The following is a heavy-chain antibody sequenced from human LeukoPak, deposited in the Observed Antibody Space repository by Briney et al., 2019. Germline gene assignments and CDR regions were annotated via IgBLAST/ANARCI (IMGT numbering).Heavy chain of an antibody. CDR1: GFTFGKYW. V-gene: IGHV3-7*03. CDR2: IKRDGSEK. J-gene: IGHJ4*02. CDR3: ARLGPASSGWPESFDY. D-gene: IGHD6-19*01. Sequence: HPGGSLRLSCVASGFTFGKYWMSWVRQAPGKGLEWVANIKRDGSEKYYVDSVKGRFTISRDNAKNSLDLQMNSLRVEDTAVYYCARLGPASSGWPESFDYWGQGTLVTVSS.